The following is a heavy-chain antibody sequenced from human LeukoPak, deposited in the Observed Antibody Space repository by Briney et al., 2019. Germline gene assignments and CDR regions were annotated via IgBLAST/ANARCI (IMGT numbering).Heavy chain of an antibody. J-gene: IGHJ1*01. Sequence: ASVKVSCKASGYTFTGYYMHWVRQAPGQGLEWMGWINPNSGGTNYAQKFQGRVTMTRDTSISTAYMEPSRLRSDDTAVYYCAXGRILKRHSAEYFQHWGQGTLVTVSS. CDR1: GYTFTGYY. CDR2: INPNSGGT. D-gene: IGHD1-1*01. V-gene: IGHV1-2*02. CDR3: AXGRILKRHSAEYFQH.